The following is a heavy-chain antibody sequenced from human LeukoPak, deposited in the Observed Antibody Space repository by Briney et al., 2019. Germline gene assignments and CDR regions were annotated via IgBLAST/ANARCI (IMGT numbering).Heavy chain of an antibody. V-gene: IGHV3-30*18. CDR2: ISYDGSNK. Sequence: GGSLRLSCAASGFTFSSYDMHWVRQAPGKGLEWVAVISYDGSNKYYADSVKGRFTISRDNSKNTLYLQMNGLRAHDTAVYCCAKVNAIAAFDWFAP. CDR3: AKVNAIAAFDWFAP. CDR1: GFTFSSYD. J-gene: IGHJ5*02. D-gene: IGHD6-25*01.